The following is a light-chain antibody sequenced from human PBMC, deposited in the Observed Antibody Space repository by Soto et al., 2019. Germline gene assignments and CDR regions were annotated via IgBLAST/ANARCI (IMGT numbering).Light chain of an antibody. CDR2: KAS. Sequence: DIQMTQSPSTLSASVGDRVTITCRASQSISTWLAWYQQKAGKAPKLLIYKASILESGVPSRFSGSGSGTDFTLTISSLQPDDFATYYCQQYNTYWTFGQGTKVEIK. V-gene: IGKV1-5*03. CDR1: QSISTW. CDR3: QQYNTYWT. J-gene: IGKJ1*01.